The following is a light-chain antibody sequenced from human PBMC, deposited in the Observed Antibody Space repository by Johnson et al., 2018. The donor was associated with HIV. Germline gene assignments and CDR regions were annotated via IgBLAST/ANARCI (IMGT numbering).Light chain of an antibody. CDR3: GTWDNSLSAYV. CDR2: ENN. CDR1: SSNIGNNY. V-gene: IGLV1-51*02. Sequence: QSVLTQPPSVSAAPGQKVTISCSGSSSNIGNNYVSWYQQLPGTAPKLLIYENNKRPSGIPDRFSGSKSGTSATLGITGLQIGDEAAYYCGTWDNSLSAYVFGTGTKVTVL. J-gene: IGLJ1*01.